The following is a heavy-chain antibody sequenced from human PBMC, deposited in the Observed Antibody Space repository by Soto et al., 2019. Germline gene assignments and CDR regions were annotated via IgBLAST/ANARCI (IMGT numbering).Heavy chain of an antibody. CDR1: GGSFSGYY. J-gene: IGHJ4*02. V-gene: IGHV4-34*01. CDR3: ARRSSSWYLRAAPYYFDY. CDR2: INHSGST. D-gene: IGHD6-13*01. Sequence: PSETLSLTCAVYGGSFSGYYWIWIRQPPGKGLEWIGEINHSGSTNYNPSLKSRVTISVDTSKNQFSLKLSSVTAADTAVYYCARRSSSWYLRAAPYYFDYWGQGTLVTV.